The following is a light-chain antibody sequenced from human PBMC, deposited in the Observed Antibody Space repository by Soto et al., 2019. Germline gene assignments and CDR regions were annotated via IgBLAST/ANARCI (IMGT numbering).Light chain of an antibody. CDR2: DAS. Sequence: EIVMTQSPATLSLSPGERATLSCRASQSVSSYLAWYQQKPGQAPRLLIYDASNSATGIPARFSGSGSGTDFTLTISTLEPEDFAVYYCQHRSNWPPTVGQGTQVEIK. CDR1: QSVSSY. J-gene: IGKJ1*01. CDR3: QHRSNWPPT. V-gene: IGKV3-11*01.